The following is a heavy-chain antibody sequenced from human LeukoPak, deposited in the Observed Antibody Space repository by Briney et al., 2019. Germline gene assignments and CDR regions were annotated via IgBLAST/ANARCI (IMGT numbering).Heavy chain of an antibody. D-gene: IGHD3-22*01. CDR1: GGSFRSST. CDR3: AEGPLHVALSSGYLKWLDP. Sequence: SVKVSCKASGGSFRSSTFAWVRQAPGRGLEWMGGIIPIFGTANYALQFQGRATITTDESTSTVYMELSSLRSEDTAIYYCAEGPLHVALSSGYLKWLDPWGQGSLVIVSS. V-gene: IGHV1-69*05. CDR2: IIPIFGTA. J-gene: IGHJ5*02.